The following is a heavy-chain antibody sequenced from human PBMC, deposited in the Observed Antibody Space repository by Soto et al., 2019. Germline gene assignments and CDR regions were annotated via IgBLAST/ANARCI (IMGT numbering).Heavy chain of an antibody. CDR1: GFTFSSYA. CDR3: ARPKFYPFNCGSDCYFFDX. Sequence: PGGSLRLSFAASGFTFSSYAMNWVRQAPGKGLEWVAAIYSTGDRSLHAYSVKGRFTVSRDASKNTLYLHMNSLRVDDTAIYFCARPKFYPFNCGSDCYFFDXWGQGTPVTVSX. J-gene: IGHJ4*02. CDR2: IYSTGDRS. V-gene: IGHV3-23*01. D-gene: IGHD2-21*02.